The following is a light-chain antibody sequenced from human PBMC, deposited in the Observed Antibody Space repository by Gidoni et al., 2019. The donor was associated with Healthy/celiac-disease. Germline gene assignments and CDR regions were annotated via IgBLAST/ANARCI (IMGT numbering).Light chain of an antibody. Sequence: DIQMTQSPSSLSASVGDRVTITCQASQDISNYLNWYQQKPGKAPKLLIYDASNLETGVPSRFSGSGSGTDFTFTISSLQPEDIATYYCQHHGTFXGXTKVEIK. CDR3: QHHGT. J-gene: IGKJ4*01. CDR1: QDISNY. CDR2: DAS. V-gene: IGKV1-33*01.